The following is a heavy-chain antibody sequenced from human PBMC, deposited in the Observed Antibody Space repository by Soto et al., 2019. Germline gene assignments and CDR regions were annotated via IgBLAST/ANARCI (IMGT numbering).Heavy chain of an antibody. CDR1: GGSVSSSSYY. CDR2: VYYSGST. D-gene: IGHD6-6*01. Sequence: SETLSLTCTVSGGSVSSSSYYWGWVRQPPGKRLEWIGSVYYSGSTYYNPSLESRVTISVDKSKNQFSLKLRSLTAADTAVYYCARGRVAARAGHYYHYYGVDVWGQGTTVTVSS. CDR3: ARGRVAARAGHYYHYYGVDV. V-gene: IGHV4-39*01. J-gene: IGHJ6*02.